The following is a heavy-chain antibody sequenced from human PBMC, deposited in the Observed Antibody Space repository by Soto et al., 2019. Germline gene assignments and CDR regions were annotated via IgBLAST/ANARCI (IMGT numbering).Heavy chain of an antibody. CDR2: IYHSGST. D-gene: IGHD4-4*01. J-gene: IGHJ4*02. CDR3: AKIKDYRVYPRRDY. CDR1: GGSINNSDW. V-gene: IGHV4-4*02. Sequence: QVQLQESGPGLVKPSGTLSLTCAVSGGSINNSDWWSWVRQPPGKGLEWIGEIYHSGSTTYNPSLKSRVTMSVDKSKNQFSLKLSSVTAADTAVYYCAKIKDYRVYPRRDYWGQGTLVTVSS.